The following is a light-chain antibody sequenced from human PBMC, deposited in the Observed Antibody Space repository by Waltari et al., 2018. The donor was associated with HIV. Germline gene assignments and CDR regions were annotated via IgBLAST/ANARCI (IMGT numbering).Light chain of an antibody. CDR2: DAS. J-gene: IGKJ4*01. Sequence: EFVLAQSPATRSLSPGERATLSCRARQSVSSFLAWYQQKAGQPPRLLIYDASNRAPGIPARFSGSGSGTDFTLTISRLEPEDVAVYYCQQRTNWPPGLSFGGGTKVEIK. V-gene: IGKV3-11*01. CDR3: QQRTNWPPGLS. CDR1: QSVSSF.